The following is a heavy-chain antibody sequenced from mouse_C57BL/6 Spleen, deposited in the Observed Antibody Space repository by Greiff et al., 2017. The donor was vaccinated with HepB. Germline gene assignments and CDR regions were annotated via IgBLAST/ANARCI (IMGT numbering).Heavy chain of an antibody. Sequence: VQLQQSGAELARPGASVKLSCKASGYTFTSYGISWVKQRTGQGLEWIGEIYPRSGNTYYNEKFKGKATLTADKSSSTAYMELRSLTSEDSAVYFCARKAYYSTYGGVYYFDYWGQGTTLTVSS. CDR3: ARKAYYSTYGGVYYFDY. V-gene: IGHV1-81*01. J-gene: IGHJ2*01. D-gene: IGHD2-5*01. CDR2: IYPRSGNT. CDR1: GYTFTSYG.